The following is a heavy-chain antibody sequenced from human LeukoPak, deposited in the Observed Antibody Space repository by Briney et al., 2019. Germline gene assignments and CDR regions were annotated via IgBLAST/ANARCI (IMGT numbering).Heavy chain of an antibody. Sequence: ASVKVSCKVSGYTLTELSMHWVRQAPGKGLEWMGIINPSGGSTTYAQKFQGRVTMTRDTSTSTVYMELSSLRSDDTAVYYCARAVAAGRRFDYWGQGTLVTVSS. D-gene: IGHD6-13*01. CDR2: INPSGGST. CDR3: ARAVAAGRRFDY. J-gene: IGHJ4*02. V-gene: IGHV1-46*01. CDR1: GYTLTELS.